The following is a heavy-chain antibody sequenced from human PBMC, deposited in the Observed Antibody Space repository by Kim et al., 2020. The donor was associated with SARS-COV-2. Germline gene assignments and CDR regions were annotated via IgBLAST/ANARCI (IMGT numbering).Heavy chain of an antibody. CDR1: GGTFSSYA. V-gene: IGHV1-69*13. J-gene: IGHJ6*02. D-gene: IGHD2-15*01. CDR2: IIPIFGTA. CDR3: ARGQEEVVAAEQSNYYYGMDV. Sequence: SVKVSCKASGGTFSSYAISWVRQAPGQGLEWMGGIIPIFGTANYAQKFQGRVTITADESTSTAYMELSSLRSEDTAVYYCARGQEEVVAAEQSNYYYGMDVWGQGTTVTVSS.